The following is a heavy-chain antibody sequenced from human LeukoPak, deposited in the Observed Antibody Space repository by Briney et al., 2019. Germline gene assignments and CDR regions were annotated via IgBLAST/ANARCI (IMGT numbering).Heavy chain of an antibody. CDR2: ISGSGGST. CDR3: AKDDFWSGTYYFDY. D-gene: IGHD3-3*01. CDR1: GFTFSSYA. V-gene: IGHV3-23*01. J-gene: IGHJ4*02. Sequence: GALRLSCAASGFTFSSYAMSWVRQAPGEGLEGVPAISGSGGSTYYADSVKGRFTISRDNSKNTLYLQMNSLRAEDTAVYYCAKDDFWSGTYYFDYWGQGTLVTVSS.